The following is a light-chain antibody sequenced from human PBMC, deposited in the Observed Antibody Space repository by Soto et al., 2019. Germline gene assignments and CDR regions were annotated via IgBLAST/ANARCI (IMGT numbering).Light chain of an antibody. J-gene: IGKJ3*01. Sequence: VLTQSPGTLSLSPGERAPLSCRASQGVTTAYLAWYQHKPGQAPRRLSYGASNRATRIPDRFSGSGSGTDFTLTISRLEPEDFAVYSCQQYSASPIFTFGPGTKVELK. CDR1: QGVTTAY. CDR2: GAS. V-gene: IGKV3-20*01. CDR3: QQYSASPIFT.